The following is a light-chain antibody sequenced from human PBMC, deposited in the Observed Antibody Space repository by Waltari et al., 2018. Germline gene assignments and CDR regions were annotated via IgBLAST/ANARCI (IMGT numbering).Light chain of an antibody. Sequence: DIQLTQSPSTLSGSVGDKVTITCRASQSVANRVAWYRQKPGEAPKVLIYQASTLETGVPSRFSGSGSGTEFTLTISRLQPDDFARYYCQQHNNSWTFGQGTTVEVK. CDR1: QSVANR. CDR2: QAS. V-gene: IGKV1-5*03. J-gene: IGKJ1*01. CDR3: QQHNNSWT.